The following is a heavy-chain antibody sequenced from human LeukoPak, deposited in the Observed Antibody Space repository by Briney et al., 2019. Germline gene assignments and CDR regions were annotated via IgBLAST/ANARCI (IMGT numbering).Heavy chain of an antibody. Sequence: PSETLSLTCSVSGDSISSSDYYWGWIRQPPGKGLEWIGYIYYSGSTNYNPSLKSRVTISVDTSKNQFSLKLSSVTAADAAVYYCARGRKLDTYYYYYYMDVWGKGTTVTVSS. J-gene: IGHJ6*03. CDR3: ARGRKLDTYYYYYYMDV. V-gene: IGHV4-61*08. CDR1: GDSISSSDYY. D-gene: IGHD6-6*01. CDR2: IYYSGST.